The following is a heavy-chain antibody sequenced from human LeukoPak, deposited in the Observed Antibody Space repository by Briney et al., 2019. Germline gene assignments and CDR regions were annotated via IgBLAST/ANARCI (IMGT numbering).Heavy chain of an antibody. D-gene: IGHD2-2*01. J-gene: IGHJ6*03. V-gene: IGHV4-59*08. CDR1: GGSISNYY. CDR2: IYYSGST. Sequence: SETLSLTCTVSGGSISNYYWTWIRQPPGKGLEWIGDIYYSGSTNYNPSLKSRVTISVDTSKNQFSLKLSSVTAADTAVYYCARGDQLVSYYMDVWGKGTTVTVSS. CDR3: ARGDQLVSYYMDV.